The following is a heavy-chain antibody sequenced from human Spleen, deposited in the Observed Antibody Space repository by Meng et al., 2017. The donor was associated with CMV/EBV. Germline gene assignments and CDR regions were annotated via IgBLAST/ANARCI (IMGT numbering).Heavy chain of an antibody. D-gene: IGHD3-3*01. CDR2: INPGSGST. CDR1: TTYY. Sequence: TTYYIHWVRQAPGQGLEWMGMINPGSGSTTYPQKFQGRVTMTRDTSTNTVYMELSNLRSEDTAVYYCARDRMRPINGVGYYYNGLDVWGQGTMVTVSS. V-gene: IGHV1-46*01. CDR3: ARDRMRPINGVGYYYNGLDV. J-gene: IGHJ6*02.